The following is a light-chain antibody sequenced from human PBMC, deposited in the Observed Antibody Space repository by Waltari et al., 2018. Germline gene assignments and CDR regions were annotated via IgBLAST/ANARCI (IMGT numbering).Light chain of an antibody. J-gene: IGKJ1*01. CDR3: MQATRWPWT. Sequence: DVVMTLSPLSLSVTLGQPASISCRSSQSLVHSDGNTYLLWFQQRPGQSPRRLIYKVSNRDSGVPDRFTGSGSDTNFTLKISRVEAEDVGVYYCMQATRWPWTFGQGARVEIK. CDR1: QSLVHSDGNTY. CDR2: KVS. V-gene: IGKV2-30*02.